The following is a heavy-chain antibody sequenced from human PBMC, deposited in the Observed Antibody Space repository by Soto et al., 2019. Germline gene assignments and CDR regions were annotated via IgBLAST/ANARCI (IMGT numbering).Heavy chain of an antibody. D-gene: IGHD3-22*01. CDR2: IKQDGSEK. CDR1: GFTFSSYW. J-gene: IGHJ5*02. CDR3: ARDKYSYHSSGPGCFDT. V-gene: IGHV3-7*03. Sequence: PGGSLRLSCAASGFTFSSYWMSWVRQAPGKGLEWVANIKQDGSEKYYVDSVKGRFTISRDNAKNSLYLQMNSLRAEDTAVYYCARDKYSYHSSGPGCFDTWGQGTLVTVSS.